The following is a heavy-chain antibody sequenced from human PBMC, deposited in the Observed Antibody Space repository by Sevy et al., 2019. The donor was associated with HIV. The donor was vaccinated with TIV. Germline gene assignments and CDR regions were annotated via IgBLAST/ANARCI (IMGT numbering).Heavy chain of an antibody. Sequence: GGFLRLSCAASGFTPSTYGMHWVRQAPGKGLEWVAVIGYDGSNKYYADSVKGRFTISRDNSKNTLFLQMDSLRAEDTAVYYCARDPRMYGYYLLAYFDSWGQGTLVTVSS. V-gene: IGHV3-33*01. J-gene: IGHJ4*02. D-gene: IGHD1-26*01. CDR2: IGYDGSNK. CDR3: ARDPRMYGYYLLAYFDS. CDR1: GFTPSTYG.